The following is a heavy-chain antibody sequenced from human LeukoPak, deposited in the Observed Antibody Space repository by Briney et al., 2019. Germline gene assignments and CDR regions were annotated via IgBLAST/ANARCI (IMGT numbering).Heavy chain of an antibody. V-gene: IGHV4-61*02. D-gene: IGHD3-16*02. CDR3: ARKTRYRGSPPFDY. Sequence: SETLSLTCTVSGGSISSGSYYWSWIRQPAGKGLEWIGRIYTSGSTNYNPSLKSRVTISVDTSKNQFSLKLSSVTAADTAVYYCARKTRYRGSPPFDYWGQGTLVTVSS. CDR2: IYTSGST. CDR1: GGSISSGSYY. J-gene: IGHJ4*02.